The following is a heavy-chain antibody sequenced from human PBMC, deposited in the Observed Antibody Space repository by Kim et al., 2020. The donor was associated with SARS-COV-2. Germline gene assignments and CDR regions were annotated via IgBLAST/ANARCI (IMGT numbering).Heavy chain of an antibody. CDR1: GFTFSSYW. J-gene: IGHJ4*02. V-gene: IGHV3-74*01. CDR2: MDPDGTTI. Sequence: GGSLRLSCAASGFTFSSYWLHWVRQAPEKGLVWVSRMDPDGTTINYADSVKGRFTISRDNAKNTLYLQMNSLRADDTAVYYCVRGTIAPAGTDYWGQGTLVTGSP. CDR3: VRGTIAPAGTDY. D-gene: IGHD6-13*01.